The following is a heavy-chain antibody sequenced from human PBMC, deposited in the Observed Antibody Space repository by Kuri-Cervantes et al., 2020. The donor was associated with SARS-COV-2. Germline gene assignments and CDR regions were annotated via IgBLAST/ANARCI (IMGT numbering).Heavy chain of an antibody. V-gene: IGHV3-53*01. CDR1: GFTFSTFW. J-gene: IGHJ4*02. CDR3: AKDHSLVGATTFDY. Sequence: GGSLRLSCAASGFTFSTFWLSWVRQAPGKGLEWVSVIYSGGSTYYADSVKGRFTISRDNSKNTLYLQMNSLRAEDTAVYYCAKDHSLVGATTFDYWGQGTLVTVSS. CDR2: IYSGGST. D-gene: IGHD1-26*01.